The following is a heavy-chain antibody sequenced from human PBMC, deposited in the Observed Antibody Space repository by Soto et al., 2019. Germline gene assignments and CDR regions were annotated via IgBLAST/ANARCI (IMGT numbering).Heavy chain of an antibody. V-gene: IGHV4-39*01. J-gene: IGHJ4*02. CDR1: GGSISSSSYY. D-gene: IGHD6-6*01. Sequence: SETLSLTCTVSGGSISSSSYYWGWIRQPPGKGLEWIGSIYYSGSTYYNPSLKSRVTISGDTSKNQFSLKLSSVTAADTAVYYCATYSSSYYFDYWGQGTLVTVSS. CDR3: ATYSSSYYFDY. CDR2: IYYSGST.